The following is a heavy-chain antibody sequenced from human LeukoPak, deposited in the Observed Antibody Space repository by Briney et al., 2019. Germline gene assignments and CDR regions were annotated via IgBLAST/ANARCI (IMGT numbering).Heavy chain of an antibody. Sequence: SETLSLTCTVSGGSISSYYWRWIRQPPGKGLEWIGYIYYSESTNYNPSLKSRVTISVDTSKNQFSLKLSSVTAADTAVYYCARAPYGDYDDAFDIWGQGTMVTVSS. CDR3: ARAPYGDYDDAFDI. CDR1: GGSISSYY. J-gene: IGHJ3*02. D-gene: IGHD4-17*01. CDR2: IYYSEST. V-gene: IGHV4-59*01.